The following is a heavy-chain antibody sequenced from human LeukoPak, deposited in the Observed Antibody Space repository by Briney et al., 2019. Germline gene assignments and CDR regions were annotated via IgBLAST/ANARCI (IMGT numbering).Heavy chain of an antibody. Sequence: SETLSLTCTVSGGSISSYYWSWIRQPPGKGLEWIGYIYYSGSTNYNPSLKSRVTISVDTSKNQFSLKLSSVTAADTAVYYCAGQSRKAPGPLPFEYWGQGTLVTVSS. D-gene: IGHD1-1*01. J-gene: IGHJ4*02. CDR1: GGSISSYY. V-gene: IGHV4-59*01. CDR2: IYYSGST. CDR3: AGQSRKAPGPLPFEY.